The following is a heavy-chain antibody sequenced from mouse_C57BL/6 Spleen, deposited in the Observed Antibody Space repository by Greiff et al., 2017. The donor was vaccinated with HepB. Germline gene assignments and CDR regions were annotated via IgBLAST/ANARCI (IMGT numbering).Heavy chain of an antibody. V-gene: IGHV1-85*01. CDR1: GYTFTSYD. D-gene: IGHD4-1*01. CDR3: ARKLGVYYFDY. Sequence: QVHVKQSGPELVKPGASVKLSCKASGYTFTSYDINWVKQRPGQGLEWIGWIYPRDGSTKYNEKFKGKATLTVDTSSSTAYMELHSLTSEDSAVYFCARKLGVYYFDYWGQGTTLTVSS. J-gene: IGHJ2*01. CDR2: IYPRDGST.